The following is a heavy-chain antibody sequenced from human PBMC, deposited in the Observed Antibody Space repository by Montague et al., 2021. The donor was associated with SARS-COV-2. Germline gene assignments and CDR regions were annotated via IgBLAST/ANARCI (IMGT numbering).Heavy chain of an antibody. J-gene: IGHJ3*02. CDR2: ISSSGRTI. V-gene: IGHV3-48*03. D-gene: IGHD3-22*01. CDR3: ARSYYYDSSGYYPDAFDI. CDR1: GFTFSSSE. Sequence: SLRLSCAASGFTFSSSEMNWVRQAPGKGLEWVSYISSSGRTIYYADSVKGRFTISRDNAKNSLYLQTNSLRAEDTAVYYCARSYYYDSSGYYPDAFDIWGQGTMATVSS.